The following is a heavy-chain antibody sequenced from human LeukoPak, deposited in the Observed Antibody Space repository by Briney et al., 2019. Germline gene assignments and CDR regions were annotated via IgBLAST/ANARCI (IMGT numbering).Heavy chain of an antibody. D-gene: IGHD3-10*01. Sequence: GGSLRLSCAASGFTFSSYSMNWVRQAPGKGLEWVSSISSSSSYIYYADSVKGRFTISRDNFKNTLYLQMHSLRAEDTAIYYCAKEGYYYGSGSLPAMDYWGQGTLVSVSS. V-gene: IGHV3-21*04. CDR2: ISSSSSYI. CDR3: AKEGYYYGSGSLPAMDY. J-gene: IGHJ4*02. CDR1: GFTFSSYS.